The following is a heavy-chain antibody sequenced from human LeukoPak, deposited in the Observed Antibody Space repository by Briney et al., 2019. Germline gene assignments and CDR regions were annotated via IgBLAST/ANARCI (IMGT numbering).Heavy chain of an antibody. J-gene: IGHJ6*02. D-gene: IGHD2-2*01. Sequence: SETLSLTCTVSGGSISSYYWSWLRQPAGKGLEWIGRIYTSGSTNYNPSLKSRVTMSVDTSKNQFSLKLSSVTAADTAVYYCARDCSSTSCYSPYNGMDVWGQGTTVTVSS. CDR3: ARDCSSTSCYSPYNGMDV. CDR1: GGSISSYY. V-gene: IGHV4-4*07. CDR2: IYTSGST.